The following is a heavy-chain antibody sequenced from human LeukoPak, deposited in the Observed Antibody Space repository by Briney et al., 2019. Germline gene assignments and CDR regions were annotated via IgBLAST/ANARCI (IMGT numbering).Heavy chain of an antibody. D-gene: IGHD4-17*01. CDR1: GFSFSAYA. CDR2: ISGSGGST. CDR3: AKGDDYGDYGSFDY. J-gene: IGHJ4*02. Sequence: GGSLRLSCAASGFSFSAYAMSWVRQAPGKGLEWVSAISGSGGSTYYADSVKGRFTISRDNSKNTLYLQMNSLRAEDTAVYYCAKGDDYGDYGSFDYWGQGTLVTVSS. V-gene: IGHV3-23*01.